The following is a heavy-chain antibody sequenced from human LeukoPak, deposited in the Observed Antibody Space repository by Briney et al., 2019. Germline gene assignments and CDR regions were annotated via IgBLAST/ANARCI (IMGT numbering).Heavy chain of an antibody. D-gene: IGHD7-27*01. Sequence: GGSLRLSCAASGFTFSSYSMNWVRQAPGKGLEWVSYISSSSSTIYYADSVKGRFTISRDNAKNSLYLQMNSLRAEDTAVYYCARALGRARFDPWGQGTLVTVSS. V-gene: IGHV3-48*04. J-gene: IGHJ5*02. CDR2: ISSSSSTI. CDR3: ARALGRARFDP. CDR1: GFTFSSYS.